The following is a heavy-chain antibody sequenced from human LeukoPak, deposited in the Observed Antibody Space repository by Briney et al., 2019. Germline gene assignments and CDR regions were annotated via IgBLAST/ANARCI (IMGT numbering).Heavy chain of an antibody. D-gene: IGHD3-22*01. CDR3: AQERYYYDSSGYLFDY. V-gene: IGHV3-30*18. CDR1: GFTFSSYG. CDR2: ISYDGSNK. J-gene: IGHJ4*02. Sequence: PGRSLRLSCAASGFTFSSYGMHWVRQAPGKGLEWVAVISYDGSNKYYADSVKGRFTISRDNSKNTLYLQMNSLRAEDTAVYYCAQERYYYDSSGYLFDYWGQGTLVTVSS.